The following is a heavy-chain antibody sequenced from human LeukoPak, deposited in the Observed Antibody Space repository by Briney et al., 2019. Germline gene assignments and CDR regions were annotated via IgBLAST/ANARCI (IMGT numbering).Heavy chain of an antibody. CDR1: GGSISSGGYY. Sequence: SETLSLTCTVSGGSISSGGYYWSWIRQPPGKGLEWIGYIYHSGSTYYNPSLKSRVTISVDRSKNQFSLKLSSVTAADTAVYYCARGDIVVVPAARNDAFDIWGQGTMVTVSS. CDR3: ARGDIVVVPAARNDAFDI. CDR2: IYHSGST. D-gene: IGHD2-2*01. V-gene: IGHV4-30-2*01. J-gene: IGHJ3*02.